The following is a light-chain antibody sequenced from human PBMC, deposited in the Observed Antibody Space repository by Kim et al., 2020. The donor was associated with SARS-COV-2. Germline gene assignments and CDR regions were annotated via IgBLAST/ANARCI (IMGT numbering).Light chain of an antibody. Sequence: SPGKKATPSCRASQSVSSNLAWYQQKTGQAHRLLIYRASTRATGIPARFSGSGSGTEFTLTISSLQSEDFAIYYCQQYNNWPPATFGGGTKVDIK. CDR2: RAS. V-gene: IGKV3-15*01. J-gene: IGKJ4*01. CDR3: QQYNNWPPAT. CDR1: QSVSSN.